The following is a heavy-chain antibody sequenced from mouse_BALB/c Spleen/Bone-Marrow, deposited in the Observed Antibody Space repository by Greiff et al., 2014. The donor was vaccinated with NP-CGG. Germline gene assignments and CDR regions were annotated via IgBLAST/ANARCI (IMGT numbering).Heavy chain of an antibody. V-gene: IGHV1S81*02. CDR1: GYTFTTYW. D-gene: IGHD6-1*01. CDR2: INPSNGRT. CDR3: ARRRGLVSPSGIYAMDH. Sequence: QVQLQQSGAELVKPGASVKLSCKASGYTFTTYWMHWVKQRPGQGLEWIGEINPSNGRTNYNEKFKTKATLTVDKSSNTAYMQLSRLTSEDSAVYYCARRRGLVSPSGIYAMDHWGQGTSVTVSS. J-gene: IGHJ4*01.